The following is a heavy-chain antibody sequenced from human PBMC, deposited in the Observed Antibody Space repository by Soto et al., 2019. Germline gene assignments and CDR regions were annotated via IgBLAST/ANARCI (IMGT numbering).Heavy chain of an antibody. CDR3: ARRRIAAAGTDYYYGMDV. Sequence: GESLKISCKGSGYSFAGYWITWVRQKPGKGLEWMGRIDPSDSQTNYSPSFQGHVTISADKSISTAYLQWSSLKASDTAMYYCARRRIAAAGTDYYYGMDVWGQGTTVTVSS. J-gene: IGHJ6*02. CDR2: IDPSDSQT. CDR1: GYSFAGYW. V-gene: IGHV5-10-1*01. D-gene: IGHD6-13*01.